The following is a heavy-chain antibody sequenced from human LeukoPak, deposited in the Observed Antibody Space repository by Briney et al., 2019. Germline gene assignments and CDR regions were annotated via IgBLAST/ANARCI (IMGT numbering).Heavy chain of an antibody. CDR3: ARVFGYGDNWFDP. V-gene: IGHV4-34*01. Sequence: SETLSLTCAVYGGSFSGYYWSWIRQPPGKGLEWIGEINHSGSTNYNPSLKSRVTISVDTSKNQFSLKLSSVTAADTAVYYCARVFGYGDNWFDPWGQGTLVTVSS. CDR1: GGSFSGYY. CDR2: INHSGST. D-gene: IGHD4-17*01. J-gene: IGHJ5*02.